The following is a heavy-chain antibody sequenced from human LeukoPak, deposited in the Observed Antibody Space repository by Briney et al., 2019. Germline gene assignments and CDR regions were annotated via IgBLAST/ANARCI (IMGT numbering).Heavy chain of an antibody. CDR1: GFTFTRYW. J-gene: IGHJ4*02. CDR3: ARVEVGGDYSELDY. V-gene: IGHV3-74*01. CDR2: INEDGSDT. Sequence: GGSLRVSCAASGFTFTRYWMHWVRHPPGKGLEWVSRINEDGSDTTYADSVKGRFTISRDNGKNMVFLRMNSLRVEDTAVFYCARVEVGGDYSELDYWGQGIGHRLL. D-gene: IGHD2-21*02.